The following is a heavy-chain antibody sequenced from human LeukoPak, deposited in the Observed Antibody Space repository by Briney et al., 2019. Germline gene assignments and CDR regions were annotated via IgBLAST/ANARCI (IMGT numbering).Heavy chain of an antibody. J-gene: IGHJ4*02. D-gene: IGHD6-13*01. CDR2: ISGSGGST. V-gene: IGHV3-23*01. CDR3: AKPLTPYSSSWSYYFDY. CDR1: GFTFSSYA. Sequence: GGSLRLSCAASGFTFSSYAMSWVRQAPGKGLEWVSAISGSGGSTYYADSVKGRFTLSRDNSKSKLYLDLNGLRAEDTAVYYCAKPLTPYSSSWSYYFDYWGQGTLVSVSS.